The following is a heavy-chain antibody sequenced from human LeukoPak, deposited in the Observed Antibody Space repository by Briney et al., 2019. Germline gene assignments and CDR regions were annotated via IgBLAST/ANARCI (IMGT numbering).Heavy chain of an antibody. CDR2: MNPNSSNT. D-gene: IGHD3-22*01. Sequence: GASVKVSCKASGYTFTSYDINWVRQATGQGLEWMGWMNPNSSNTGYAQKFQGRVTMTRNTSISTAYMELSSLRSEDTAVYYCARVRGGQWAMYYDSSGYHTYQHWGQGTLVTVSS. CDR3: ARVRGGQWAMYYDSSGYHTYQH. V-gene: IGHV1-8*01. J-gene: IGHJ1*01. CDR1: GYTFTSYD.